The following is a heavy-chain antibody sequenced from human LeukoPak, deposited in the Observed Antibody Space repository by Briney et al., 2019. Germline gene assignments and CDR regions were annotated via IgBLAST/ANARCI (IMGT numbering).Heavy chain of an antibody. CDR2: IKPNSGGT. D-gene: IGHD1-26*01. CDR3: ARDRETNGMDV. J-gene: IGHJ6*02. Sequence: GASVKVSCRASGYTFTDYYIHWVRQAPGHGLEWVGWIKPNSGGTNYAQKFKDRVTMTSNTSISTACSELSRLTGDDTAVYYCARDRETNGMDVWGQGTTVTVS. CDR1: GYTFTDYY. V-gene: IGHV1-2*02.